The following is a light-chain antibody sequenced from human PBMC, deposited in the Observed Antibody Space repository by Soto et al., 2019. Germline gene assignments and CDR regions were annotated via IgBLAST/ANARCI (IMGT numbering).Light chain of an antibody. CDR1: QTTSPKY. J-gene: IGKJ4*01. CDR2: GAS. Sequence: EIELTHSQGTLSLSPGESATLSCRVSQTTSPKYVAWYQQRRGLAPRLLVYGASKTAAGIPDRFRGSGSGSEFSLTISGLEPEDFAVYYCQQYNSWPLTFGGGTKVDI. CDR3: QQYNSWPLT. V-gene: IGKV3-20*01.